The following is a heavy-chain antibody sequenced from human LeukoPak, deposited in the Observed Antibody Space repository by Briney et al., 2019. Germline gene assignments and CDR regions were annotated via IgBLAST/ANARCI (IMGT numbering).Heavy chain of an antibody. V-gene: IGHV1-24*01. CDR3: ARESGSGSYSFDY. CDR1: GYTLTELS. Sequence: EASVKVSCKVSGYTLTELSMHWVRQAPGKGLEWMGGFDPEDGETIYAQKFQGRVTITADESTSTAYMELSSLRSEDTAVYYCARESGSGSYSFDYWGQGTLVTVSS. CDR2: FDPEDGET. D-gene: IGHD1-26*01. J-gene: IGHJ4*02.